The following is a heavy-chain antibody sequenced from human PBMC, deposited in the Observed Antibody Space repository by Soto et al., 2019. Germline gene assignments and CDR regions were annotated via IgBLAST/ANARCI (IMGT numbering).Heavy chain of an antibody. CDR3: ARYRRITMVRGQEPFDY. Sequence: SETLSLTCAVYGGSFSGYYWSWIRQPPGKGLEWIGEINHSGSTNYNPSLKSRVTISVDTSKNQFSLKLSSVTAADTAVYYCARYRRITMVRGQEPFDYWGQGTLVTVSS. CDR1: GGSFSGYY. J-gene: IGHJ4*02. CDR2: INHSGST. D-gene: IGHD3-10*01. V-gene: IGHV4-34*01.